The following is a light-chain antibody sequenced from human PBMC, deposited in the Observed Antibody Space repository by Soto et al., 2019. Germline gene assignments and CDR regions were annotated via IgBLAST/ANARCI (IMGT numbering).Light chain of an antibody. CDR1: QSLLHRNGYNY. Sequence: DIVMTQSPLSLPVTPGEPASISCRSSQSLLHRNGYNYVDWYLQKPGQSPQLLIYLGSNRASGVPDRFTGSGSGTDFTLKISRVEAEDVGVYYCMQALHTPLFTFGPGTKVDIK. CDR2: LGS. CDR3: MQALHTPLFT. V-gene: IGKV2-28*01. J-gene: IGKJ3*01.